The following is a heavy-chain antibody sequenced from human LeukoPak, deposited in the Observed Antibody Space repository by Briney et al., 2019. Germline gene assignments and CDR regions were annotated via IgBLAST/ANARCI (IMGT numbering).Heavy chain of an antibody. J-gene: IGHJ3*02. Sequence: SGGSLRLSCAASGFTFNSYAMNWVRQAPGKGLEWVALIWYDGSNKNYADSVKGRFTISRDNSKNTLFLQMNSLRAEDTAVYYCAREASDAFDIWGQGTMVTVSS. CDR1: GFTFNSYA. CDR3: AREASDAFDI. V-gene: IGHV3-33*08. CDR2: IWYDGSNK.